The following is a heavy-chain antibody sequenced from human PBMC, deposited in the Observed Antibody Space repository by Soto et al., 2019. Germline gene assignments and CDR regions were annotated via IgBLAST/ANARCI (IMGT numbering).Heavy chain of an antibody. J-gene: IGHJ4*02. CDR3: AREVGAAAGYFDY. CDR1: GFTFSSYW. CDR2: INSDGSST. V-gene: IGHV3-74*01. D-gene: IGHD6-13*01. Sequence: LRLSCAASGFTFSSYWMHWVRQAPGKGLVWVSRINSDGSSTSYADSVKGRFTISRDSAKNTLYLQMNSLRAEDTAVYYCAREVGAAAGYFDYWGQGTLVTVSS.